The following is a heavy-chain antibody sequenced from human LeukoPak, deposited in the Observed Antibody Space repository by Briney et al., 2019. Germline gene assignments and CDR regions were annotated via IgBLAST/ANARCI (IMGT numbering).Heavy chain of an antibody. J-gene: IGHJ4*02. CDR1: GFTFSSYA. CDR2: ISYDGSNK. CDR3: AAARYSGSYRLGY. Sequence: GGTLRLSCAASGFTFSSYAMHWVRQAPGKGLEWVAVISYDGSNKYYADSVKGRFTISRDISKNTLYLQMNSLRAEDTAVYYCAAARYSGSYRLGYWGQGTLVTVSS. D-gene: IGHD1-26*01. V-gene: IGHV3-30-3*01.